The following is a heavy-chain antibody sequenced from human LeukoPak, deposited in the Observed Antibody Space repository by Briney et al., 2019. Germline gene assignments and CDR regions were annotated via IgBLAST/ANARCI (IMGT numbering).Heavy chain of an antibody. J-gene: IGHJ4*02. CDR3: ARALNYDPDY. Sequence: ASVKVSCKASGGTFSSYAISWVRQAPGQGLEWMGIINPSGGSTSYAQKFQGRVTMTRDTSTSTVYMELSSLRSEDTAVYYCARALNYDPDYWGQGTLVTVSS. CDR1: GGTFSSYA. CDR2: INPSGGST. D-gene: IGHD3-22*01. V-gene: IGHV1-46*01.